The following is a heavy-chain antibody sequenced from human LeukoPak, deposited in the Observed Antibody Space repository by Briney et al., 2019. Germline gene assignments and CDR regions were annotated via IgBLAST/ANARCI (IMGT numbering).Heavy chain of an antibody. D-gene: IGHD2-21*02. CDR1: GFTFSTYG. CDR3: AKDRDLYLDY. J-gene: IGHJ4*02. Sequence: GGSLRLSCAASGFTFSTYGMHWVRQAPGKGLEWVAVISYDGSNKYYADSVKGRFTISRDNSKNTLYLQMNSLRAEDTAVYYCAKDRDLYLDYWGQGTLVTVSS. V-gene: IGHV3-30*18. CDR2: ISYDGSNK.